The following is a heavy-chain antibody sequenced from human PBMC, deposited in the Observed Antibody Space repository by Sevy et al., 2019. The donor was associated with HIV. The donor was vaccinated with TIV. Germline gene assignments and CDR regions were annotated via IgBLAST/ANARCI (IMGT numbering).Heavy chain of an antibody. CDR3: ARDQGRTPYRGWFDP. Sequence: GGSLRLSCAASGFTFSSYAMSWVRQAPGKGLEWVSGISGSDISDTSPYYADSVKGRFTISRDNSENTLYLQMNSLRADDTAVYYCARDQGRTPYRGWFDPWGQGTLVTVSS. D-gene: IGHD5-18*01. CDR2: ISGSDISDTSP. J-gene: IGHJ5*02. V-gene: IGHV3-23*01. CDR1: GFTFSSYA.